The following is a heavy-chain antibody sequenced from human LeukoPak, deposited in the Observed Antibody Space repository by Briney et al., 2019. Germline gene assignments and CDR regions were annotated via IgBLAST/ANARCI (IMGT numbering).Heavy chain of an antibody. CDR1: GFTFSSYG. J-gene: IGHJ6*02. D-gene: IGHD3-9*01. CDR2: ISYDGSNK. V-gene: IGHV3-30*18. Sequence: GGSLRLSCAASGFTFSSYGTHWVRQAPGKGLEWVAVISYDGSNKYYADSVKGRFTISRDNSKNTLYLQMNSLRAEDTAVYYCAKSGSLRYFDWLLSDYYGMDVWGQGTTVTVSS. CDR3: AKSGSLRYFDWLLSDYYGMDV.